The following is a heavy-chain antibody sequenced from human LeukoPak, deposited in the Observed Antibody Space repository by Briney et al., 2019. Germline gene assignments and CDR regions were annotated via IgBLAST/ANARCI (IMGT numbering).Heavy chain of an antibody. Sequence: SGPTLVKPTQTLTLTCTFSGFSLSTSGVGLGWIRQPPGKALEWLALIYSDDDKRYSPSLKSRLAITKDTSKNQVVVTMTNMDPVDTATYYCAHGLDPFSKSLVGCYFDYWGQGTLVTVSS. CDR3: AHGLDPFSKSLVGCYFDY. V-gene: IGHV2-5*02. CDR1: GFSLSTSGVG. CDR2: IYSDDDK. D-gene: IGHD1-26*01. J-gene: IGHJ4*02.